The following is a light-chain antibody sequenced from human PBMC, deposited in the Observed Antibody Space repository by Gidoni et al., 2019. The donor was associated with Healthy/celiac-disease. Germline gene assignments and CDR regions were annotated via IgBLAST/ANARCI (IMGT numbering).Light chain of an antibody. Sequence: EIVMTQSPATLSVSPGERATLSCRASQSVSSNLAWYQQKPGQAPRLLIYGASTRATCIPARFSGSGSGTEFTLTISSLQSEDFAVYYCQQYNNWPPGATFGQGTKVEIK. CDR1: QSVSSN. J-gene: IGKJ1*01. V-gene: IGKV3-15*01. CDR2: GAS. CDR3: QQYNNWPPGAT.